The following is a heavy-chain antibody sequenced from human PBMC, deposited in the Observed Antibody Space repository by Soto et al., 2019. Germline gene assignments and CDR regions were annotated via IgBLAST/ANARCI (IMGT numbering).Heavy chain of an antibody. Sequence: VASVKVSCKASGYTFTSYYMNWVRQAPGQGLEWMGIINPSGGSTSYAQKFQGRVTMTRDTSTSTVYMELSSLRSEDTAVYYCARDLAGLTTVLYFYGMDVWGQGTTVTVSS. CDR3: ARDLAGLTTVLYFYGMDV. D-gene: IGHD4-4*01. CDR1: GYTFTSYY. J-gene: IGHJ6*02. CDR2: INPSGGST. V-gene: IGHV1-46*01.